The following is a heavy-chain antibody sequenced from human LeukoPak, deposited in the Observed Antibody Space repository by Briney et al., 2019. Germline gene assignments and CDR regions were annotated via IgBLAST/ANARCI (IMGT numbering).Heavy chain of an antibody. CDR2: ISSSSSTI. J-gene: IGHJ4*02. V-gene: IGHV3-48*04. Sequence: GGSLRLSCAASGFTFSSYSMNWVRQAPGKGLEWVSYISSSSSTIYYADSVKGRFTISRDNSKNTLYLQMKSLRAEDTAVYYCARGNGDYRYWGQGTLVTVSS. CDR3: ARGNGDYRY. CDR1: GFTFSSYS. D-gene: IGHD4-17*01.